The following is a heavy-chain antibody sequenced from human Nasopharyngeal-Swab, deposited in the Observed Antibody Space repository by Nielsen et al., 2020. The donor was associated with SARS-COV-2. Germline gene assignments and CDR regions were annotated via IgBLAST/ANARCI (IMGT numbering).Heavy chain of an antibody. V-gene: IGHV3-30-3*01. J-gene: IGHJ4*02. CDR2: ISYDGSNK. D-gene: IGHD6-6*01. CDR3: ARGDSSSSTGVDY. Sequence: VRQAPGKGLEWVAVISYDGSNKYYADSVKGRFTISRDNSKNTLYLQMNSLRAEDTAVYYCARGDSSSSTGVDYWGQGTLGTVSS.